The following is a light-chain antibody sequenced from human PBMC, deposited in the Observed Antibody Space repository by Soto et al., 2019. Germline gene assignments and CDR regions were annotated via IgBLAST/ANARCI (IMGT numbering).Light chain of an antibody. CDR2: EVS. CDR3: SSYTTSSTPSYV. Sequence: QSVLTQPASVSGSPGQSITISCTGTSIDFGDYNYVSWYQHHPGKAPKLIIYEVSNRPSGVSNRFSGSSSDNTASLTISGLLPDDEADYYCSSYTTSSTPSYVFGTGTKLTVL. V-gene: IGLV2-14*01. CDR1: SIDFGDYNY. J-gene: IGLJ1*01.